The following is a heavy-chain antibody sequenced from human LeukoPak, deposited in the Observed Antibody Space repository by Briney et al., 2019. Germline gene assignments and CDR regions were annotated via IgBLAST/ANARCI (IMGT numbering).Heavy chain of an antibody. CDR1: GYTFTSYG. J-gene: IGHJ6*02. Sequence: ASVKVSCKASGYTFTSYGISWVRQAPGQGLEWMGRISAYNGNTNYAQKLQGGVTMTTDTSTSTAYMELRSLRSDDTAVYYCARAGTGTTAPTYYYYGMDVWGQGTTVTVSS. CDR2: ISAYNGNT. CDR3: ARAGTGTTAPTYYYYGMDV. D-gene: IGHD1-1*01. V-gene: IGHV1-18*01.